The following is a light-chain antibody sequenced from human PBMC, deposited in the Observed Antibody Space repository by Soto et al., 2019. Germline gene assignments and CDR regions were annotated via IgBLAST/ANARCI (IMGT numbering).Light chain of an antibody. CDR2: GAF. J-gene: IGKJ4*01. CDR1: QPITNA. Sequence: DIQMTQSPSSLSASVGDRVTITCQASQPITNALNWYQQKPGKAPKLLISGAFNLEIGVPSRFSGSGSGTDFTFTISRLQPEDVATYYCQQLNSYLVTFGGGTKVEIK. V-gene: IGKV1-33*01. CDR3: QQLNSYLVT.